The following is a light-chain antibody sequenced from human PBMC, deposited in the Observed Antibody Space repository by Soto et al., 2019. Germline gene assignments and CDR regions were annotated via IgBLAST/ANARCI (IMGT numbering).Light chain of an antibody. J-gene: IGKJ1*01. V-gene: IGKV1-5*01. CDR1: QSVGTR. Sequence: DIQMTQSPSTLSASVGGRVTITCRASQSVGTRVAWYQQKPGKAPKLLIFGASNLESGVPSRFSGSGSGTEFTLTIATLQPDDFATYFCQHYHRNMWSFGPGTKV. CDR3: QHYHRNMWS. CDR2: GAS.